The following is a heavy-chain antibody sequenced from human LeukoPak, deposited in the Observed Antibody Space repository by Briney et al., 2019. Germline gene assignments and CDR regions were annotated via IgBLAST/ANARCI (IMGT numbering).Heavy chain of an antibody. CDR1: GGSISSYY. CDR3: ARDLLVAAWFDP. J-gene: IGHJ5*02. V-gene: IGHV4-59*12. Sequence: PSETLSLTCTVSGGSISSYYWSWIRQPPGKGLEWIGYIHYSGSTNYNPSLKSRVTISVDTSKNQFSLKLSSVTAADTAVYYCARDLLVAAWFDPWGQGTLVTVSS. D-gene: IGHD2-15*01. CDR2: IHYSGST.